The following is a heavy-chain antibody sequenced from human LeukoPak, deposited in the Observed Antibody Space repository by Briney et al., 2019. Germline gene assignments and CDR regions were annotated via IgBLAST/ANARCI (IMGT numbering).Heavy chain of an antibody. Sequence: SGGSLRLSCAASGFTFDDYAMHWVRQAPGKGLEWVSGISWNSGRINYADSVKGRFTISRDNAKNSLYLQMNSLRAEDTAVYYCANIVGASLDYYYSMDVWGQGTTVTVSS. CDR3: ANIVGASLDYYYSMDV. CDR1: GFTFDDYA. V-gene: IGHV3-9*01. CDR2: ISWNSGRI. J-gene: IGHJ6*02. D-gene: IGHD1-26*01.